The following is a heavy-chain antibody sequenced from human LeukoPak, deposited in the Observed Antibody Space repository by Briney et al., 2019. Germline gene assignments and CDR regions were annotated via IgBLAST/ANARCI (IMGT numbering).Heavy chain of an antibody. Sequence: GGSLRLSCAASGFTFSSYWMSWVRQAPGKGLEWVANIKQDGSEKYYVDSVKGRFTISRDNAKNSLYLQMNSLRAEDTAVYYCARLYYDSSGYYEDYWGQGTLVTVSS. J-gene: IGHJ4*02. CDR3: ARLYYDSSGYYEDY. CDR1: GFTFSSYW. CDR2: IKQDGSEK. D-gene: IGHD3-22*01. V-gene: IGHV3-7*01.